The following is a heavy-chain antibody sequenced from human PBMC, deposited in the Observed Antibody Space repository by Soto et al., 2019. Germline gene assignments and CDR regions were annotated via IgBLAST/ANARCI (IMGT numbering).Heavy chain of an antibody. CDR1: GFSLETSGIG. CDR3: AHAIYHYDNGGLYTYWYFDL. J-gene: IGHJ2*01. D-gene: IGHD3-22*01. Sequence: QITLKESGPTLVKPTQTLTLTCTFSGFSLETSGIGMTWIRQPPGKALEWLALIYWDDDKRYSPSLKNRLTIIKDTSKNQVVLTLTNVDLVDTATYYGAHAIYHYDNGGLYTYWYFDLWGRGTMVTVSA. V-gene: IGHV2-5*02. CDR2: IYWDDDK.